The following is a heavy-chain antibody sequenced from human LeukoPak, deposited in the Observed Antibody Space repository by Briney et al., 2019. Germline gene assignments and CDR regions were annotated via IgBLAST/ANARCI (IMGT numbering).Heavy chain of an antibody. CDR1: GGTFSSYA. J-gene: IGHJ4*02. V-gene: IGHV1-69*04. CDR2: IIPIFGIA. Sequence: SVKVSCKASGGTFSSYAISWVRQAPGQGLEWMGRIIPIFGIANYAQKFQGRVTITADKSTSTAYMELSSLKSEDTAVYYCARDLGDYYDSSGYSYGYWGQGTLVTVSS. CDR3: ARDLGDYYDSSGYSYGY. D-gene: IGHD3-22*01.